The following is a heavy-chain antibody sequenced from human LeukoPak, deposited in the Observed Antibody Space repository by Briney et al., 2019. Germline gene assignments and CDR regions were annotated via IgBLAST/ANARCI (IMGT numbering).Heavy chain of an antibody. J-gene: IGHJ4*02. CDR3: ARPNSYGPLLWDY. CDR1: GGSISSGDYY. V-gene: IGHV4-30-4*01. D-gene: IGHD5-18*01. CDR2: IYYSGST. Sequence: SETLSLTCTVSGGSISSGDYYWSWIRQPPGKGLEWIGYIYYSGSTYYNPSLKSRVTISVDMSKNQFSLKLSSVTAADTAVYYCARPNSYGPLLWDYWGQGTLVTVSS.